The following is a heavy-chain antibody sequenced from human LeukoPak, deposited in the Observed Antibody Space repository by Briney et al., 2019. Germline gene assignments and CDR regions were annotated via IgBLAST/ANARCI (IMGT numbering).Heavy chain of an antibody. J-gene: IGHJ6*03. CDR2: YSTSGSP. CDR1: SGSITDFY. CDR3: ARATGGDSYYYYMDV. V-gene: IGHV4-4*07. D-gene: IGHD2-21*02. Sequence: KPSETLSLTCSISSGSITDFYWTWIRQPAGKGLEWIGRYSTSGSPSYNPSLNNRVTLSVDRSQNHFSLKLTSVTAADTAVYYCARATGGDSYYYYMDVWGKGTTVTVSS.